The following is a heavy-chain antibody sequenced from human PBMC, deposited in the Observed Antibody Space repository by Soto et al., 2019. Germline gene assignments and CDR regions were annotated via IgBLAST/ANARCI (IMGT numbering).Heavy chain of an antibody. D-gene: IGHD4-17*01. CDR2: ISSSSSTI. CDR1: GFTFSSYA. V-gene: IGHV3-48*02. Sequence: PGESLKISCNGSGFTFSSYAMYWVRQAPGKGLEWVSYISSSSSTIYYADSVKGRFTISRDNAKNSLYLQMNSLRDEDTAVYYCAREIMTTVGNWFDPWGQGTLVTVSS. CDR3: AREIMTTVGNWFDP. J-gene: IGHJ5*02.